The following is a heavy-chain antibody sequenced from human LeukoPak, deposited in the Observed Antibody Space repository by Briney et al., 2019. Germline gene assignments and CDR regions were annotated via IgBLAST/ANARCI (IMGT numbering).Heavy chain of an antibody. V-gene: IGHV4-59*01. Sequence: SETLSPTCTVSGGSISTYYWSWIRQPPGKGLEWIGYISYSGNTNYNPSLKSRVSLSVDTSKTQFSLRLSSVTAADTAVYYCAADYGDSDTLDYWGQGTHVTVSS. J-gene: IGHJ4*02. D-gene: IGHD4-17*01. CDR1: GGSISTYY. CDR3: AADYGDSDTLDY. CDR2: ISYSGNT.